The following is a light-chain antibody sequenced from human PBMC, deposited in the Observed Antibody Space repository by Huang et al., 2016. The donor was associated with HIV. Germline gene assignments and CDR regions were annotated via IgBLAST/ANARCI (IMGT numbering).Light chain of an antibody. CDR3: QQYNNWPWT. V-gene: IGKV3D-15*01. J-gene: IGKJ1*01. CDR2: GAS. CDR1: RSVSTN. Sequence: EIVMTQSPATLSLSPGERAPLSCRASRSVSTNLAWYQQKPGQAPRLLIYGASIRATNIPARFSGSGSGTDFTLTFSSLQPEDFALYYCQQYNNWPWTFGHGTKVEI.